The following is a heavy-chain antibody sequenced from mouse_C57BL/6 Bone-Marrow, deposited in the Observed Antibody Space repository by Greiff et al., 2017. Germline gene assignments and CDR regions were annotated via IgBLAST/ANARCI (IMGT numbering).Heavy chain of an antibody. V-gene: IGHV1-4*01. CDR3: AREGNYDYEDAMDY. Sequence: QVQLQQSGAELARPGASVKMSCKASGYTFTSYTMHWVKQRPGQGLEWIGYINPSSGYTKYNQKFKDKATLTADKSSSTAYMQLSSLTSEASAVYYCAREGNYDYEDAMDYWGQGTSVTVSS. CDR2: INPSSGYT. J-gene: IGHJ4*01. CDR1: GYTFTSYT. D-gene: IGHD2-4*01.